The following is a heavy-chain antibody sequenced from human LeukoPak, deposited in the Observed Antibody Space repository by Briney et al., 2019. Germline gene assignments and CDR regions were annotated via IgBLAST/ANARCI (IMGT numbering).Heavy chain of an antibody. CDR1: GGSFSGYY. D-gene: IGHD1-26*01. J-gene: IGHJ3*02. V-gene: IGHV4-59*01. CDR2: IYYSGST. Sequence: KPSETLSLTCAVYGGSFSGYYWSWIRQPPGKGLEWIGYIYYSGSTNYNPSLKSRVTISVDTSKNQFSLKLSSVTAADTAVYYCATRRKARAFDIWGQGTMVTVSS. CDR3: ATRRKARAFDI.